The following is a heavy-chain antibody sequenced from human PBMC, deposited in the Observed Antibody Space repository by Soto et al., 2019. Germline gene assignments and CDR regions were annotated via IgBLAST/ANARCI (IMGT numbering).Heavy chain of an antibody. V-gene: IGHV3-21*01. CDR3: ARESDYYDSSGDKYNWFYP. CDR1: GFTFSSYS. CDR2: ISSSSSYI. D-gene: IGHD3-22*01. J-gene: IGHJ5*02. Sequence: EVQLVESGGGLVKPGGSLRLSCAASGFTFSSYSMNWVRQAPGKGLEWVSSISSSSSYIYYADSVKGRFTISRDNAKNSLDLEMNILRAEDTAVNYCARESDYYDSSGDKYNWFYPWGQGTPVTVSA.